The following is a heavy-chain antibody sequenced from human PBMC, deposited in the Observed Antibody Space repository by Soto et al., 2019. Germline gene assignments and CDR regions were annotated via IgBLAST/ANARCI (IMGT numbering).Heavy chain of an antibody. J-gene: IGHJ4*02. V-gene: IGHV1-18*04. D-gene: IGHD4-17*01. Sequence: QDQVMQSGAEVKQPGDSVKVSCKTSGYIFSDYGINWVRQAPGQGLAWMGWISGYSGNANLAQKFQGRVTMTTDKSTRTAYMELRRLRSDDTAVYYCAKRTSGTTWGESDYWGQGTLVTVSS. CDR1: GYIFSDYG. CDR2: ISGYSGNA. CDR3: AKRTSGTTWGESDY.